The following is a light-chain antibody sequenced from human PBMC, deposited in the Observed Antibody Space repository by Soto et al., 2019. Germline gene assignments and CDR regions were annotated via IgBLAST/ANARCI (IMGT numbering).Light chain of an antibody. CDR1: SSNIGSNT. CDR3: AAWDDSLNGVV. Sequence: QSALTQPPSASGTPGQRVTISCSGSSSNIGSNTVNWDQQLPGTAPKLLIYSNNQRPSGVPDRFSGSKSGTSASLAISGLQSEDEADYYCAAWDDSLNGVVFGGGTQLTVL. J-gene: IGLJ2*01. CDR2: SNN. V-gene: IGLV1-44*01.